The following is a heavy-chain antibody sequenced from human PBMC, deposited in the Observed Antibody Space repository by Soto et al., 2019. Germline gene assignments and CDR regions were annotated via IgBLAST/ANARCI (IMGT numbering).Heavy chain of an antibody. CDR3: ARVPSP. CDR1: GGSISSGGYS. Sequence: QLQLQESGSGLVKPSQTLSLTCAVSGGSISSGGYSWSWIRQPPGKGLEWIGYIYHNGSPYYNPXLXSXATISVDRSKNQFSLKLSSVTAADTAVYYCARVPSPWGQGTLVTVSS. V-gene: IGHV4-30-2*01. CDR2: IYHNGSP. J-gene: IGHJ5*02.